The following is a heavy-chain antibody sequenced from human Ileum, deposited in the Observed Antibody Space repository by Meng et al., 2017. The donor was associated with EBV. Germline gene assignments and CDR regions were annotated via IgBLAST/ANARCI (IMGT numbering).Heavy chain of an antibody. CDR3: ARYGRCNGNSFYCFDP. J-gene: IGHJ5*02. CDR2: IDQSGYT. V-gene: IGHV4-34*01. CDR1: GGSFNDYY. Sequence: LQEGGQGHLQPSEPLHPTSAVYGGSFNDYYWTWRRQPPGKGLEWIGEIDQSGYTKFNPSLSSRATISRDTSNNQFSLRLNSVTAADTALYYCARYGRCNGNSFYCFDPWGQGTLVTVSS. D-gene: IGHD4-23*01.